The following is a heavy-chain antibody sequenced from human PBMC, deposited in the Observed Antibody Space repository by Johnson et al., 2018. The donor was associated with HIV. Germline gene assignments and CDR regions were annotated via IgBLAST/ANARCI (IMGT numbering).Heavy chain of an antibody. D-gene: IGHD3-22*01. J-gene: IGHJ3*02. V-gene: IGHV3-64*01. CDR1: GFSVSNNY. CDR2: ISNNGGST. Sequence: VQLVESGGDLVQPGGSLRLSCGASGFSVSNNYMSWVRQAPGKGLEYVSAISNNGGSTYYANSVKGRFTISRDNSKNTLYLQMGSLRAEDMAVYYCARRFYDSSGAGFDIWGQGTMVTVSS. CDR3: ARRFYDSSGAGFDI.